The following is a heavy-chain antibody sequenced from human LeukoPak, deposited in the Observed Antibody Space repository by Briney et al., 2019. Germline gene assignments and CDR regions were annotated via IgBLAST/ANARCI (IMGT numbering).Heavy chain of an antibody. CDR3: ARTRQYSSIWGFDY. J-gene: IGHJ4*02. CDR2: INAGNGNT. Sequence: VASVKVSCKASGYTFTSYGINWVRQAPGQRLEWMGWINAGNGNTKYSQDFQGRVTITRDTSASIAYMELSSLRSEDMAVYYCARTRQYSSIWGFDYWGQGTLVTVSS. D-gene: IGHD6-13*01. CDR1: GYTFTSYG. V-gene: IGHV1-3*03.